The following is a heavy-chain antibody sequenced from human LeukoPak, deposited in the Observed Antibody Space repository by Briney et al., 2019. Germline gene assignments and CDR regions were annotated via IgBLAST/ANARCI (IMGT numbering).Heavy chain of an antibody. CDR1: GYTFTNYD. V-gene: IGHV1-8*01. CDR2: INPDSGNT. Sequence: ASVKVSCKASGYTFTNYDINWVRQATGQGLEWMGWINPDSGNTGYAQKFQGRVTMTSDTSIRTAYMELNSLRSEDTAVYYCARRDCSGGSCYSKVDWFDPWGQGTLVTVSS. J-gene: IGHJ5*02. CDR3: ARRDCSGGSCYSKVDWFDP. D-gene: IGHD2-15*01.